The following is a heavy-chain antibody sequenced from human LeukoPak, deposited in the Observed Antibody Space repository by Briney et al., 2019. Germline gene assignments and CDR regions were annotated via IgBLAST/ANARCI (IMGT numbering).Heavy chain of an antibody. CDR2: IGSAGGSI. Sequence: GGSLRLSCTASKFTFMNYAMHWVRQAPGKGLEWLSTIGSAGGSIFYADSVKGRFTISRDNSKSTLFLQMDSLRVEDTALYYCAKGGEVSTYYYFESWGQGALVTVSS. D-gene: IGHD2/OR15-2a*01. J-gene: IGHJ4*02. V-gene: IGHV3-23*01. CDR3: AKGGEVSTYYYFES. CDR1: KFTFMNYA.